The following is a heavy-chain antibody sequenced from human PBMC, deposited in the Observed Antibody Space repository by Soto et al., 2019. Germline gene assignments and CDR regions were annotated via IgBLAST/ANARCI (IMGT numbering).Heavy chain of an antibody. CDR2: IYPGDSDT. J-gene: IGHJ6*02. D-gene: IGHD6-13*01. Sequence: GESLKISCKGSGYSFTSYWIGWVRQMPGKGLEWMGIIYPGDSDTRYSPSFQGQVTISADKSISTAYLQWSSLKASDTAMYYCARGIDSSSWLNYYGMDVWGQGTTVTVSS. V-gene: IGHV5-51*01. CDR1: GYSFTSYW. CDR3: ARGIDSSSWLNYYGMDV.